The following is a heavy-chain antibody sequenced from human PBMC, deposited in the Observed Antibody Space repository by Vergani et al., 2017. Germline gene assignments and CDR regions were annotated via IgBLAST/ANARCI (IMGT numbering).Heavy chain of an antibody. CDR1: GGSMSGHY. D-gene: IGHD3-10*01. V-gene: IGHV4-59*11. J-gene: IGHJ5*02. Sequence: QVRLQESGPGLVKPSETLSLTCSGSGGSMSGHYWSLVRQPPGKELEWIGYMYHSGSTNYNPSLETRVTISGDTSKNQFSLKLNSVTAADTAVYYCGRVADFYGLGSRLLDLWGQGILVTVSS. CDR3: GRVADFYGLGSRLLDL. CDR2: MYHSGST.